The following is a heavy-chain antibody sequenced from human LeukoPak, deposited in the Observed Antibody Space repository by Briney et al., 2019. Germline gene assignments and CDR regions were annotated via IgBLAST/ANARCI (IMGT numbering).Heavy chain of an antibody. CDR2: ISTYNGKA. Sequence: ASVKVSCKASGYSFTNYGISWVRQAPGQGLEWMGWISTYNGKANYAQKFQGRVTMTTDTSTSRAYMELRSLRSDDTAVYYCAREAVTTIRGLIIIEYDYYGMDVWGQGTTVTVSS. CDR1: GYSFTNYG. D-gene: IGHD3-10*01. J-gene: IGHJ6*02. V-gene: IGHV1-18*01. CDR3: AREAVTTIRGLIIIEYDYYGMDV.